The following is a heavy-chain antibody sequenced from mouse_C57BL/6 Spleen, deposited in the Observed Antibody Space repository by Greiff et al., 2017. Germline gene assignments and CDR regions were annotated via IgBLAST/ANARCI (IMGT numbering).Heavy chain of an antibody. CDR3: ARDYYGSSDDP. CDR1: GFTFSDYG. V-gene: IGHV5-17*01. D-gene: IGHD1-1*01. CDR2: ISSGSSTI. J-gene: IGHJ3*02. Sequence: EVMLVESGGGLVKPGGSLKLSCAASGFTFSDYGMPWVRQAPEKGLEWVSYISSGSSTIYYADTVKGRFTISRDNAKNTLCLQMTSLRSEDTAMYYCARDYYGSSDDPWGQGTLVTVSA.